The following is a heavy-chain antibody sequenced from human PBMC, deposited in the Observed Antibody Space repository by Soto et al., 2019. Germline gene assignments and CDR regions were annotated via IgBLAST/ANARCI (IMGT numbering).Heavy chain of an antibody. CDR2: INSDGRST. D-gene: IGHD5-18*01. J-gene: IGHJ6*02. Sequence: GGSLRLSCAASGFNFRNYGMHWVRQAPGEGLVWVSRINSDGRSTRYADSVKGRFTISRDNAGNTLFLRMNSLRADDTAVYYCARVGVDTTVVDGGYYYYPLDVWGQGTTVTVSS. CDR3: ARVGVDTTVVDGGYYYYPLDV. CDR1: GFNFRNYG. V-gene: IGHV3-74*01.